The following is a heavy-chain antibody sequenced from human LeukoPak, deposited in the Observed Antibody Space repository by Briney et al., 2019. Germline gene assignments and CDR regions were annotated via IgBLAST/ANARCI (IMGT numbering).Heavy chain of an antibody. CDR1: GYTFSNYW. Sequence: PGESLKISCKGFGYTFSNYWIGWVRQMPGKGLEWMGIIYPDDSDTRYSPSFQGQVTISADKSISTAYLQWSSLKASDTAIYYCAGRPYSSSFGEAWFDPWGQGTLVTVSS. V-gene: IGHV5-51*01. CDR3: AGRPYSSSFGEAWFDP. D-gene: IGHD3-22*01. CDR2: IYPDDSDT. J-gene: IGHJ5*02.